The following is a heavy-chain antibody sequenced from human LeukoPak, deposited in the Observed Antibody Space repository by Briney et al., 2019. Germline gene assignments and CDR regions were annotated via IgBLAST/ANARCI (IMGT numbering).Heavy chain of an antibody. J-gene: IGHJ4*02. CDR1: GFTFNSYV. V-gene: IGHV3-23*01. CDR2: ISHSGGST. CDR3: AKDGGLWVSAHWGDS. D-gene: IGHD7-27*01. Sequence: GGSLRLSCAASGFTFNSYVMSWVRQAPGKGLEWVSTISHSGGSTYYADSVKGRFTVSRDNSKNTLFLQMNSLRAEDTAVYYCAKDGGLWVSAHWGDSWGRGTLVTVSS.